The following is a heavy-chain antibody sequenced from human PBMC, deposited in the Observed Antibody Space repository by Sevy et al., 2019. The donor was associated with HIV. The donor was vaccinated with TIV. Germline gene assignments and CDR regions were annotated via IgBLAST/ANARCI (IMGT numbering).Heavy chain of an antibody. CDR3: AKDVVATVVLCCYYGMDV. CDR1: GFTFSSYG. D-gene: IGHD2-21*01. V-gene: IGHV3-30*02. CDR2: IRYDGSNK. Sequence: GRSLRLSCAASGFTFSSYGMHWVRQAPGKGLEWVAFIRYDGSNKYYADSVKGRFTISRDNSKITMYLQMNSLRAEDTAVYYCAKDVVATVVLCCYYGMDVWGQGTTVTVSS. J-gene: IGHJ6*02.